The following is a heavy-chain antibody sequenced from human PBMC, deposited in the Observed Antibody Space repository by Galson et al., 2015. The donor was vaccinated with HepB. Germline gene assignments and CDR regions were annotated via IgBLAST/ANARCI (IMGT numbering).Heavy chain of an antibody. CDR3: AKDTRITMIVVVTRRGSFDY. CDR1: GFTFSSYA. CDR2: ISGSGGST. Sequence: SLRLSCAASGFTFSSYAMSWVRQAPGKGLEWVSAISGSGGSTYYADSVKGRFTISRDNSKNTLYLQMNSLRAEDTAVYYCAKDTRITMIVVVTRRGSFDYWGQGTLVTVSS. V-gene: IGHV3-23*01. D-gene: IGHD3-22*01. J-gene: IGHJ4*02.